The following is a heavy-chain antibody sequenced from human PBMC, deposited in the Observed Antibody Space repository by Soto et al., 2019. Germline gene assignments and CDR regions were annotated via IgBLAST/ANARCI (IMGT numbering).Heavy chain of an antibody. V-gene: IGHV3-30*18. J-gene: IGHJ6*01. CDR1: GFTFSSYG. CDR3: AKDRSHTIFGVVITYYYYYGMDV. CDR2: ISYDGSNK. Sequence: QVQLVESGGGVVQPGRSLRLSCAASGFTFSSYGMHWVRQAPGKGLEWVAVISYDGSNKYYADSVKGRFTISRDNSKNTLYLQMNSLRAEDTAVYYCAKDRSHTIFGVVITYYYYYGMDVW. D-gene: IGHD3-3*01.